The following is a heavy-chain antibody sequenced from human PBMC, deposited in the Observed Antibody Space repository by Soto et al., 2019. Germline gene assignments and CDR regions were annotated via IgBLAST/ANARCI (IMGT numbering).Heavy chain of an antibody. V-gene: IGHV3-53*01. CDR3: ARSYSTSLNWFDP. J-gene: IGHJ5*02. CDR1: GFTLRANY. Sequence: EVQLVESGGGLIQPGGSLRLSCAASGFTLRANYMSWVRQAPGKGLEWVSVIYSDDSTYYADSVKGRFTISRDNSKNTLFLQMNSLRAEDTAVYYCARSYSTSLNWFDPWGQGTLVSVSS. D-gene: IGHD2-2*01. CDR2: IYSDDST.